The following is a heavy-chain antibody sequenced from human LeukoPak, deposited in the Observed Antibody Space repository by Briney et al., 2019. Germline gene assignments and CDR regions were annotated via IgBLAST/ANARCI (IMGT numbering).Heavy chain of an antibody. CDR2: ISYDGSNK. Sequence: GGSLRLSCAASGFTFSSYGMHWVRRAPGKGLEWVAVISYDGSNKYYADSVKGRFTISRDNSKNTLYLQMNSLRAEDTDVYYCAKEQKPMYYDFWSGTYYYYGMDVWGQGPRSPSP. J-gene: IGHJ6*02. D-gene: IGHD3-3*01. V-gene: IGHV3-30*18. CDR1: GFTFSSYG. CDR3: AKEQKPMYYDFWSGTYYYYGMDV.